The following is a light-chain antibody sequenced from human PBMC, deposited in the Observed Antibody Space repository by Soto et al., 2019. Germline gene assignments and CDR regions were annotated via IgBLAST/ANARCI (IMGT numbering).Light chain of an antibody. CDR3: QQSYSAPRT. V-gene: IGKV1-39*01. CDR1: QSISSY. Sequence: DIQMTQSPSSLSASVGDRVTITCRASQSISSYLNWYQQKPGKAPKLLIYGASNLQSGVPSRFSGSGSGTDFTLTISSLQPEDFATYYCQQSYSAPRTFGGGTKVEIK. J-gene: IGKJ4*01. CDR2: GAS.